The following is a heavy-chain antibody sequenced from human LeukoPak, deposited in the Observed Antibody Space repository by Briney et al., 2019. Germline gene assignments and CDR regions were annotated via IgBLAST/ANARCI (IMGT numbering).Heavy chain of an antibody. Sequence: PGGSLRLSCAASGFTVSDYYMNWIRQAPGKGREGVSYIDRSGTYTNYADSVKGRFTISRDNAKNSLYLQMNSLRAEDTAVYYCARDLTVGPIFIDYWGQGTLVTVSS. D-gene: IGHD1-26*01. CDR3: ARDLTVGPIFIDY. J-gene: IGHJ4*02. CDR2: IDRSGTYT. V-gene: IGHV3-11*06. CDR1: GFTVSDYY.